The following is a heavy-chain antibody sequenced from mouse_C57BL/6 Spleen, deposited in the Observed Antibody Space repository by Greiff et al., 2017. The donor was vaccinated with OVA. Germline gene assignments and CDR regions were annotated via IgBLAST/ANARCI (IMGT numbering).Heavy chain of an antibody. D-gene: IGHD2-4*01. V-gene: IGHV5-9-1*02. J-gene: IGHJ4*01. Sequence: EVQRVESGEGLVKPGGSLKLSCAASGFTFSSYAMSWVRQTPEKRLEWVAYISSGGDYIYYADTVKGRFTISRDNARNTLYLQMSSLKSEDTAMYYCTREDDYDYYAMDYWGQGTSVTVSS. CDR2: ISSGGDYI. CDR1: GFTFSSYA. CDR3: TREDDYDYYAMDY.